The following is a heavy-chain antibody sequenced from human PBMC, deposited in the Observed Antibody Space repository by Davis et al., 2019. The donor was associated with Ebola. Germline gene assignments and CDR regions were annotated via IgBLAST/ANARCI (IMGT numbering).Heavy chain of an antibody. Sequence: PSETLSLTCAVYGGSFSGYYWSWIRQPPGKGLEWIGEINHSGSTNYNPSLKSRVTISVDTSKNQFSLKLSSVTAADTAVYYCARDAPYEVNNWNDDGVRGYYYMDVWGKGTTVTVSS. D-gene: IGHD1-20*01. CDR1: GGSFSGYY. CDR2: INHSGST. V-gene: IGHV4-34*01. CDR3: ARDAPYEVNNWNDDGVRGYYYMDV. J-gene: IGHJ6*03.